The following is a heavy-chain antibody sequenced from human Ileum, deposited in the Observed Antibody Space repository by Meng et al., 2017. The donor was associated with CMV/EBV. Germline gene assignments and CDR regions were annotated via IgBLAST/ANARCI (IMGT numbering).Heavy chain of an antibody. CDR3: ARGVEYSSSSGEEFDY. CDR2: IYYSGST. V-gene: IGHV4-31*02. Sequence: SISSGGYYWSWIRQHPGKGLEWIGYIYYSGSTYYNPSLKSRVTISVDTSKNQFSLKLSSVTAADTAVYYCARGVEYSSSSGEEFDYWGQGTLVTVSS. J-gene: IGHJ4*02. CDR1: SISSGGYY. D-gene: IGHD6-6*01.